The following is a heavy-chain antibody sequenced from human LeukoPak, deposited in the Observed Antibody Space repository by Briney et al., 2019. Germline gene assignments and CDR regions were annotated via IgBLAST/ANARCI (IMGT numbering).Heavy chain of an antibody. CDR3: TSRLYGSGSFHDY. D-gene: IGHD3-10*01. CDR1: GFTFSGSA. V-gene: IGHV3-73*01. Sequence: GGSLRLSCAASGFTFSGSAMHWVRQASGKGLEWVGRIRSKANSYATAYAASVKGRFTISRDDSKNTAYLQMNSLKTEDTAVYYCTSRLYGSGSFHDYWGQGTLVTVSS. CDR2: IRSKANSYAT. J-gene: IGHJ4*02.